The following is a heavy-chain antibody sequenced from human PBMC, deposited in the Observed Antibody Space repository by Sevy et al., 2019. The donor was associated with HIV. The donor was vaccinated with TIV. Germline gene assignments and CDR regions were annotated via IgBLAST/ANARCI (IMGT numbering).Heavy chain of an antibody. CDR1: GFTFDDYA. CDR3: AKDRLLRPSPHSDF. J-gene: IGHJ4*02. CDR2: ISWNSGIV. D-gene: IGHD3-22*01. V-gene: IGHV3-9*01. Sequence: GGSLRLSCAASGFTFDDYAMHWVRQAPGQGLKWVSGISWNSGIVKYGDSVKGRFTVSRDNAKNSLYLQMNSLRPEDTAFYYCAKDRLLRPSPHSDFWGQGTLVTVSS.